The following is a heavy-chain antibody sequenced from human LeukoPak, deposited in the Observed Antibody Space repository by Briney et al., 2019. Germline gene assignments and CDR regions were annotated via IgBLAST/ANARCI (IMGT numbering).Heavy chain of an antibody. CDR1: GFTFSRNS. CDR2: IYSGGSI. V-gene: IGHV3-66*04. Sequence: GGSLRLSCAASGFTFSRNSMNWVRQAPGKGLEWVSVIYSGGSIYYADSVKGRFTISRDNSKNTLYLQMNSLRAEDTAVYYCARPLMYYYGSETYFWFDPWGQGTLVTVSS. J-gene: IGHJ5*02. CDR3: ARPLMYYYGSETYFWFDP. D-gene: IGHD3-10*01.